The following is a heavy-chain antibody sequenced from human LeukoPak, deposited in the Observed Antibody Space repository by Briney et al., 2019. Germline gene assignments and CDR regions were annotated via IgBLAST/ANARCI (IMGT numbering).Heavy chain of an antibody. CDR2: IDPNSGGT. V-gene: IGHV1-2*02. D-gene: IGHD5-18*01. CDR3: ARDADTAMDLGY. J-gene: IGHJ4*02. Sequence: ASVKVSCKASGYTFTGYYMHWVRQAPGQGLEWMGWIDPNSGGTNYAQKFQGRVTMTRDTSISTAYMELSRLRSDDTAVYYCARDADTAMDLGYWGQGTLVTVSS. CDR1: GYTFTGYY.